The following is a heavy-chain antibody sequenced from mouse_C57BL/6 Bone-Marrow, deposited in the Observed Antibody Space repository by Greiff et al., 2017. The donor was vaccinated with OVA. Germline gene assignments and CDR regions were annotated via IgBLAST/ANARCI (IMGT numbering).Heavy chain of an antibody. CDR1: GFTFSDYG. CDR3: ARSSVVGAMDY. CDR2: ISSGSSTI. Sequence: EVKVVESGGGLVKPGGSLKLSCAASGFTFSDYGMHWVRQAPEKGLEWVAYISSGSSTIYYADTVKGRFTISRDNAKKALFLQMTSLRSEDTAMYYCARSSVVGAMDYWGQGTSVTVSS. J-gene: IGHJ4*01. V-gene: IGHV5-17*01. D-gene: IGHD1-1*01.